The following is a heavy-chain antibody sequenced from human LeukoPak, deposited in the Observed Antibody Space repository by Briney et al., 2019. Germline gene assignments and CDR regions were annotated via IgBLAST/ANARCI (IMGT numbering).Heavy chain of an antibody. CDR2: IIPIFGTA. Sequence: GSSVKVSCKASGGTFSSYAISWVRQAPGQGLEWMGGIIPIFGTANYAQKFQGRVTITADESTSTAYMELSSLRSEDTAVYYCARDRHYYDSSGYYLYYCYGMDVWGQGTTVTVSS. J-gene: IGHJ6*02. CDR1: GGTFSSYA. D-gene: IGHD3-22*01. V-gene: IGHV1-69*01. CDR3: ARDRHYYDSSGYYLYYCYGMDV.